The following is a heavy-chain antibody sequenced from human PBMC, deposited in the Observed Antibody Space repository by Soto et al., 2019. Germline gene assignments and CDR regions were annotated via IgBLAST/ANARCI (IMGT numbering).Heavy chain of an antibody. D-gene: IGHD2-2*01. CDR1: GFTFSDYD. Sequence: QVQLVESGGGVVQPGRSLRLSCAASGFTFSDYDMHWVRQAPGKGLEWVAVISYDGSNKYYADSVKGRFTVSRDNSRNTLFAQMNGLRPDDPAVCSCAKGRCISTSCRVSYGMDVWGQGTTVTVSS. CDR3: AKGRCISTSCRVSYGMDV. V-gene: IGHV3-30*18. CDR2: ISYDGSNK. J-gene: IGHJ6*02.